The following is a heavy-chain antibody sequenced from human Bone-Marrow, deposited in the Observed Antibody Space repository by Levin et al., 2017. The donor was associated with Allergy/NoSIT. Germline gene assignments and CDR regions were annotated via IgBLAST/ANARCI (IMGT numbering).Heavy chain of an antibody. V-gene: IGHV4-59*01. CDR1: GGSISSYY. CDR3: AREVPSSGWSLDAFDI. D-gene: IGHD6-19*01. J-gene: IGHJ3*02. Sequence: AGGSLRLSCTVSGGSISSYYWSWIRQPPGKGLEWIGYIYYSGSTNYNPSLKSRVTISVDTSKNQFSLKLSSVTAADTAVYYCAREVPSSGWSLDAFDIWGQGTMVTVSS. CDR2: IYYSGST.